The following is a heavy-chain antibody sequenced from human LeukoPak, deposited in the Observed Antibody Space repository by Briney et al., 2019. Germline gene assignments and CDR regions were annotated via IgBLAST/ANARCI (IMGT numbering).Heavy chain of an antibody. J-gene: IGHJ4*02. Sequence: SETLSLTCTVSGGSISSSSYYWGWIRQPPGKGLEWIGNIYYTGSTYYNPSLKSRVTISVDTSKNQFSLELTSVTAADTAVYYCARHASVSGNWPRPPHYWGQGSLVTVSS. V-gene: IGHV4-39*01. D-gene: IGHD6-19*01. CDR1: GGSISSSSYY. CDR3: ARHASVSGNWPRPPHY. CDR2: IYYTGST.